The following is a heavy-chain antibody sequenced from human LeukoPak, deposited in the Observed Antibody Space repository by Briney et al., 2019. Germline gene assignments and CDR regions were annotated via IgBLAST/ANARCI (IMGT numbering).Heavy chain of an antibody. V-gene: IGHV3-23*01. CDR2: ISDRGSTT. CDR3: ARDRIWSYFDY. CDR1: GFTFDDYA. J-gene: IGHJ4*02. Sequence: GGSLRLSCAASGFTFDDYAMHWVRQAPGKGLEWVSGISDRGSTTYYADSVKGRFTISRDNSKNTLYLQMNSLRAEDTAVYYCARDRIWSYFDYWGQGTLVTVSS. D-gene: IGHD2-8*02.